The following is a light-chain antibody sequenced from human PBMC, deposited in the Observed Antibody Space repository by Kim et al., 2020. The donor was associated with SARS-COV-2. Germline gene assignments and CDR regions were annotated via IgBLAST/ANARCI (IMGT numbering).Light chain of an antibody. CDR1: KLGDKF. J-gene: IGLJ3*02. V-gene: IGLV3-1*01. CDR2: RDD. CDR3: QAWDSSSEWV. Sequence: VSPGQTATIACAGHKLGDKFAFWYQQRPGQSPRLVIYRDDQRPSGIPERFSGSNSEKTATLTITGTQALDEAVYYCQAWDSSSEWVFGGGSQVS.